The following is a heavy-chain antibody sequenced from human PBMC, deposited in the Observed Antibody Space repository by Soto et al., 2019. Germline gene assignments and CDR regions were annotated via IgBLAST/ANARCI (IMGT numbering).Heavy chain of an antibody. Sequence: QVQLVESGGGVVQPGRSLRLSCAASGFTCSSYAMNWVRQAPGKGLEGVAVISYDGSNKYYADSVKGRFNISRDNYKNTMYLQMNSLRAEDPAMYYCARDRPVTVTTFQVWERRSNKYYYYYFGMDVWGQGTTVTVSS. J-gene: IGHJ6*02. V-gene: IGHV3-30-3*01. CDR3: ARDRPVTVTTFQVWERRSNKYYYYYFGMDV. CDR2: ISYDGSNK. CDR1: GFTCSSYA. D-gene: IGHD4-4*01.